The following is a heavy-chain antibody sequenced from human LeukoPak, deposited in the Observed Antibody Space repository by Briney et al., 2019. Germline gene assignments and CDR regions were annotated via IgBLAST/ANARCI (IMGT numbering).Heavy chain of an antibody. D-gene: IGHD6-6*01. Sequence: PGGSLRLSRAASGFTFSNYGMHWVRQAPGKGLEWVAVISYDGSNKYYADSVKGRFTISRDNSKNTLYLQMNSLRAEDTAMYYCAKDGYSDSSGGFDCWGQGTLVTVSS. V-gene: IGHV3-30*18. CDR2: ISYDGSNK. J-gene: IGHJ4*02. CDR3: AKDGYSDSSGGFDC. CDR1: GFTFSNYG.